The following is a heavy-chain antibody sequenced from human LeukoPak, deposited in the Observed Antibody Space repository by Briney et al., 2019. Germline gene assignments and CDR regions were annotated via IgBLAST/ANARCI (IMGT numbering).Heavy chain of an antibody. V-gene: IGHV3-43*02. CDR2: ISADGGST. Sequence: GGSLRLSCAPSGLTFHDYAMHWVRQAPGKGLEWVSLISADGGSTFYADSVRGRFSISRDNSKNSLYLQMNSLRTGDTAMYYCAKESGKFDYWGQGTLVAVSS. CDR3: AKESGKFDY. J-gene: IGHJ4*02. CDR1: GLTFHDYA.